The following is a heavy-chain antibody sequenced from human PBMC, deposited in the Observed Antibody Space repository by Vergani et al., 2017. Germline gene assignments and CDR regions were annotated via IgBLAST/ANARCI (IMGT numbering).Heavy chain of an antibody. J-gene: IGHJ4*02. D-gene: IGHD1-7*01. Sequence: EVQLVESGGGLVEPGGSLRLSCEASGLTFSNAWMSWVRQAPGKGLEWVGRIKSKTDGGTTDYAAAVKGRFAISTDEAKNTVYLEMNSLKSEDTAVYYCTTDRSRIELAPFDYWGQGTLVTVSS. CDR3: TTDRSRIELAPFDY. CDR1: GLTFSNAW. V-gene: IGHV3-15*01. CDR2: IKSKTDGGTT.